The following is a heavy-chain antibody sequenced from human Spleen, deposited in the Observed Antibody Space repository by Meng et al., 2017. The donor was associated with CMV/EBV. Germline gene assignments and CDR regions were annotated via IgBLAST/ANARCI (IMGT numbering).Heavy chain of an antibody. D-gene: IGHD1-7*01. V-gene: IGHV3-23*01. CDR1: GGSVSSGSYY. CDR2: ISGSGGST. CDR3: ARALGNYVNYHYYGMDV. Sequence: ETLSLTCTVSGGSVSSGSYYWSWIRQAPGKGLEWVSAISGSGGSTYYADSVKGRFTISRDNSKNTLYLQMNSLRAEDTAIYYCARALGNYVNYHYYGMDVWGHGTLVTVSS. J-gene: IGHJ6*02.